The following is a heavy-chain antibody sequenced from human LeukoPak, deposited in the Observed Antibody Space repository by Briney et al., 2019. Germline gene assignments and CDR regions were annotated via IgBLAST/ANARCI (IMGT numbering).Heavy chain of an antibody. CDR3: AGHPRGQYTRGFSAFEI. J-gene: IGHJ3*02. D-gene: IGHD3-10*01. V-gene: IGHV4-39*02. Sequence: SETLSLTCTVSGGSISGNSLCWGWIRQPPGKGLEWIGSLSDTWNTYYNPSLSSRVSISIDTSNNHFSLRLNSVTDTDTAVYFCAGHPRGQYTRGFSAFEIWGRGALVTVSS. CDR2: LSDTWNT. CDR1: GGSISGNSLC.